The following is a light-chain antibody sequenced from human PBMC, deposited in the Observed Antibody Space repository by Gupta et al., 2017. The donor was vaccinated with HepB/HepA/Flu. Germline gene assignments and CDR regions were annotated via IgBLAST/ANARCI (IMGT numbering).Light chain of an antibody. V-gene: IGKV3-15*01. J-gene: IGKJ2*02. CDR2: GAS. CDR1: QSVSSN. Sequence: EILMTQSPATWSVSPGERATLSCRASQSVSSNLAWYQQKPGQAPRLLIYGASTRATGFPATFNGSGSPTEFTLTISSLQSEDFAVYFSRQENSWPGNFGQGTKVDIK. CDR3: RQENSWPGN.